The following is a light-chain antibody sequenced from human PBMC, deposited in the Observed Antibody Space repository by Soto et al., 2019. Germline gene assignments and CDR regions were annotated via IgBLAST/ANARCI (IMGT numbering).Light chain of an antibody. V-gene: IGLV1-44*01. CDR3: AEWDDSLNAYV. CDR1: SSNIGSNT. CDR2: SNN. Sequence: QSVLTLPPSASGTPGQRVTISCSGSSSNIGSNTVNWYQQLPGTAPKLLIYSNNQRPSGVPDRFSGSKSGTSASLAISGLQSEDEADYYCAEWDDSLNAYVFGTGTKVTVL. J-gene: IGLJ1*01.